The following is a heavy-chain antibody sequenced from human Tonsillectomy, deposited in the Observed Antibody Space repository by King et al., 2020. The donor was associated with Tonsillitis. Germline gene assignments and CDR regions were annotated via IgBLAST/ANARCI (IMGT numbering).Heavy chain of an antibody. CDR2: ISSSGSTI. J-gene: IGHJ4*02. CDR1: GFTFSDYY. V-gene: IGHV3-11*01. Sequence: VQLVESGGGLVKPGGSLRLSCAASGFTFSDYYMSWIRQAPGKGLEWVSYISSSGSTIYYADSVKGRFTISRDNAKNSLYLQMNSLRAEDTAVYYWSGEESRTIFGSHTSAFDYWGQGTLVTVSS. D-gene: IGHD3-3*01. CDR3: SGEESRTIFGSHTSAFDY.